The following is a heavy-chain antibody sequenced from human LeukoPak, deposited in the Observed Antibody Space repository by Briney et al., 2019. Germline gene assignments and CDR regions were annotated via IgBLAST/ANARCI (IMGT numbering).Heavy chain of an antibody. V-gene: IGHV3-48*01. CDR2: ISSSSSTI. J-gene: IGHJ4*02. CDR1: GFTFSSYS. Sequence: GGSLRLSCAASGFTFSSYSMNWVRQAPGKGLEWVSYISSSSSTIYYADSVKGRFTISRDNSKNTLYLQMNSLRAEDTAVYYCARESCSSTSCYAAIDYWGQGTLVTVSS. D-gene: IGHD2-2*01. CDR3: ARESCSSTSCYAAIDY.